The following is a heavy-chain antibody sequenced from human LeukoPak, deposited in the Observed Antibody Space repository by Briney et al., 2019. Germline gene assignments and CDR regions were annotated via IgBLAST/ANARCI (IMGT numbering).Heavy chain of an antibody. D-gene: IGHD4-17*01. V-gene: IGHV3-11*04. Sequence: PGGSLRLSCAASGFTFSDYYMSWIRQAPGKGLEWVSYISSSGSTIYYADSVKGRFTISRDNAKNSLYLQMNSLRAEDTSVYYCARENGDSRKSSSYYGDDWGKGTLVTVSS. CDR1: GFTFSDYY. J-gene: IGHJ1*01. CDR3: ARENGDSRKSSSYYGDD. CDR2: ISSSGSTI.